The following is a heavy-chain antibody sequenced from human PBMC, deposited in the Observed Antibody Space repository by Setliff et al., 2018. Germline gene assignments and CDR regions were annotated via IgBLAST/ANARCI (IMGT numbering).Heavy chain of an antibody. Sequence: GGSLRLSCAASGFTLNSYLMHWVRQAPGEGLVWVSRIQTDESDKYYVDSVKGRFTISRDNAKNSLYLQMNSLRTEDTAVYYCARDSTWYWYFDLWGRGTLVTVSS. D-gene: IGHD3-16*01. J-gene: IGHJ2*01. CDR1: GFTLNSYL. V-gene: IGHV3-74*01. CDR3: ARDSTWYWYFDL. CDR2: IQTDESDK.